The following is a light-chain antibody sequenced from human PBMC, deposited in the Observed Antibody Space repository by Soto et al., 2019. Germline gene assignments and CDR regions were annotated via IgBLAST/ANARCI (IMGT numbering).Light chain of an antibody. V-gene: IGKV1-33*01. CDR2: DAS. J-gene: IGKJ5*01. CDR3: QQYENLPT. CDR1: QNITNY. Sequence: DIQMSQSPSSMSASLADRGKTTCLATQNITNYLNWYQQKPGRAPKLLIYDASNLEAGVPSRFRGSGSGTDFTFTISRLQPEDIATYYCQQYENLPTFGQGTRLEIK.